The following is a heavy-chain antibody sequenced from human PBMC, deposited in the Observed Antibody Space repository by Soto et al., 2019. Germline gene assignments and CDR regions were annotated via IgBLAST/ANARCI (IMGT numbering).Heavy chain of an antibody. J-gene: IGHJ4*02. V-gene: IGHV5-51*01. CDR2: INPGDSDT. D-gene: IGHD1-1*01. Sequence: PGESLKISCEGSGYSFTNYCIGWVRQMPGKGLEWMGIINPGDSDTRYSPSSQGQVTISADKSITTAYLQWSSLKASDTAVYYCVRSFTAGTAGDYWGQGTLVTVSS. CDR1: GYSFTNYC. CDR3: VRSFTAGTAGDY.